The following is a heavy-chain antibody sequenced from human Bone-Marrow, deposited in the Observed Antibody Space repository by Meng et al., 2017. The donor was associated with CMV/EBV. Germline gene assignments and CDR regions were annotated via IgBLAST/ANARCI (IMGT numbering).Heavy chain of an antibody. V-gene: IGHV1-18*01. CDR1: GYTFISYG. CDR3: ARDQYRSLSGPIY. CDR2: ISGYNGNT. Sequence: ASVKVSCKASGYTFISYGISWVRQAPGQGLEWMGWISGYNGNTNYAQKVQGRVTMTTDTSTSTAHMELRSLRSDDTAVYYCARDQYRSLSGPIYWGQGTLVTVSS. D-gene: IGHD6-6*01. J-gene: IGHJ4*02.